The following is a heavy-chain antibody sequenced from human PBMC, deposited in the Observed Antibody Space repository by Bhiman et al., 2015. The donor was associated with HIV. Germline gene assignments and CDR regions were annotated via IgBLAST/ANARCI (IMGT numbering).Heavy chain of an antibody. CDR3: AKDLMGRGNYYYYYYMDV. Sequence: DVQLLESGGGFVQPGGSLRLSCAASGFTFSTYAMSWVRQAPGKGLEWVSGIAGSGASTYYADSVKGRFTISRDNSKNTLYLQMNSLRADDTAVYYCAKDLMGRGNYYYYYYMDVWGKGTTVTVSS. J-gene: IGHJ6*03. V-gene: IGHV3-23*01. D-gene: IGHD3-10*01. CDR1: GFTFSTYA. CDR2: IAGSGAST.